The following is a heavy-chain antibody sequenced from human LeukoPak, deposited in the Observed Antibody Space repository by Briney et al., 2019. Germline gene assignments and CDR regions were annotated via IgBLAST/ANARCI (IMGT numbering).Heavy chain of an antibody. V-gene: IGHV4-39*07. J-gene: IGHJ4*02. CDR3: ARGPAWFGELLSFFDY. Sequence: SETLSLTCTVSGGSISSSSYYWGWIRQPPGKGLEWIGSIYYSGSTYYNPSLKSRVTISVDTSKNQFSLKLSSVTAADTAVYYCARGPAWFGELLSFFDYWGQGTLVTVSS. D-gene: IGHD3-10*01. CDR1: GGSISSSSYY. CDR2: IYYSGST.